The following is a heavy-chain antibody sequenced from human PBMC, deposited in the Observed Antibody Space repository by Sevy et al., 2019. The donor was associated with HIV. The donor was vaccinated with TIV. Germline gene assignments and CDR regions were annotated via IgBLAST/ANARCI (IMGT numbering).Heavy chain of an antibody. D-gene: IGHD2-15*01. Sequence: GGSLRLSCAASGFTFSNYAMHWVRQAPGKGLEWVAVISYDGNNKYYADSVKGRFTISRDNSKNTLYLQMNSLRAEYTAVYYCTREAYCSGGTCDSFEYWGQGTLVTVSS. CDR3: TREAYCSGGTCDSFEY. J-gene: IGHJ4*02. CDR1: GFTFSNYA. CDR2: ISYDGNNK. V-gene: IGHV3-30-3*01.